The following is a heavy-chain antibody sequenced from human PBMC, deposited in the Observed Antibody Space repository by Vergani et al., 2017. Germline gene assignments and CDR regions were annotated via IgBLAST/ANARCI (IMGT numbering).Heavy chain of an antibody. J-gene: IGHJ5*02. V-gene: IGHV1-46*01. Sequence: QVQLVQSGAEVKKPGASVKVSCKASGYTFTSYYMHWVRQAPGQGLEWMGIINPSGGSTSYAQKFQGRVTMTRDTSTSTVYMERSRLRSEDTAVYYCARAGYSSGWGGHWFDPWGQGTLVTVSS. D-gene: IGHD6-19*01. CDR1: GYTFTSYY. CDR2: INPSGGST. CDR3: ARAGYSSGWGGHWFDP.